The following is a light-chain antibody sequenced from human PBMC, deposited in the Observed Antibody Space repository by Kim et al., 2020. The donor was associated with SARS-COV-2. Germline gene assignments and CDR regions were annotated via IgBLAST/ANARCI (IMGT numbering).Light chain of an antibody. J-gene: IGLJ2*01. V-gene: IGLV6-57*03. CDR3: QSYDSSNYVV. Sequence: KTVTISCTRSRGSIASNYVQWYQPRPGSAPTTVIYEDNQRPSGVPDRFSGSIDSSSNSASLTISGLKTEDEADYYCQSYDSSNYVVFGGGTQLTVL. CDR1: RGSIASNY. CDR2: EDN.